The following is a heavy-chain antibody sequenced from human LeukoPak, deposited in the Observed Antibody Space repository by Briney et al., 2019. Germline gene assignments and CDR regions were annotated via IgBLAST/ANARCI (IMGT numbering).Heavy chain of an antibody. Sequence: GASVKVSCKASGATFTSYAISWVRQAPGQGLEWMGGIIPIFGTANYAQKFQGRVTITADKSTSTAYMELSSLRSEDTAVYYCARGGGDDILTGYYRHYYYGMDVWGKGTTVTVSS. CDR2: IIPIFGTA. CDR3: ARGGGDDILTGYYRHYYYGMDV. J-gene: IGHJ6*04. CDR1: GATFTSYA. D-gene: IGHD3-9*01. V-gene: IGHV1-69*06.